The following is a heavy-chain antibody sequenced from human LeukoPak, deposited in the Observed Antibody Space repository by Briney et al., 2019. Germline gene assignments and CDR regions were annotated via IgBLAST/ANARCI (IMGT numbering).Heavy chain of an antibody. Sequence: ASVKVSCKASGYTFTGYYMHWVRQAPGQGLEWMGWINPNSGGTNYAQKFQGRVTMTRDTSISTAYMELSRLRSDDTAVYYCARDKGYCSGGSCYSRGYSYGLTYWGQGTLVTVSS. J-gene: IGHJ4*02. D-gene: IGHD2-15*01. V-gene: IGHV1-2*02. CDR2: INPNSGGT. CDR1: GYTFTGYY. CDR3: ARDKGYCSGGSCYSRGYSYGLTY.